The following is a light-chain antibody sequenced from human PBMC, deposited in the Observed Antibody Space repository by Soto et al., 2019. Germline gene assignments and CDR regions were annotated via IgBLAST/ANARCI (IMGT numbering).Light chain of an antibody. CDR2: STS. CDR1: AAAVTSNHH. V-gene: IGLV7-43*01. Sequence: QTVVTQEPSPTVSPGGTVTLTCASSAAAVTSNHHPNWFQRKPGQAPRPLIYSTSVKHSWTPARFSGSLLGGKATLTLSGVQPEDEAEYYCLLHFGGALLFGGGTQLTVL. CDR3: LLHFGGALL. J-gene: IGLJ3*02.